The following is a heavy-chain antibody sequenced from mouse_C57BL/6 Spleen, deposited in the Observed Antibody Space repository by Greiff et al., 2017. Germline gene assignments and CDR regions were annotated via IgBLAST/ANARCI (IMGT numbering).Heavy chain of an antibody. V-gene: IGHV1-18*01. J-gene: IGHJ2*01. CDR1: GYTFTDYN. CDR2: INPNNGGT. D-gene: IGHD2-14*01. CDR3: ARGYDLDD. Sequence: VQLQQSGPELVKPGASVKIPCKASGYTFTDYNMAWVKQSHGKSLEWIGDINPNNGGTIYNQKFKGKATLTVDKSTSTAYMGLRSMTSEDTAVYYCARGYDLDDWGQGTTLTVSS.